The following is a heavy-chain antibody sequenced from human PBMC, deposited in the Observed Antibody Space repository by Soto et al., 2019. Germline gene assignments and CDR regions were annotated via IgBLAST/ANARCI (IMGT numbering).Heavy chain of an antibody. Sequence: KPGGSLRLSCAASGFTFSSYSMNWVRQAPGKGLEWVSSISSSSSYIYYADSVKGRFTISRDNAKNSLYLQMNSLRAEDTAVYYCARDIAVAGILGPYYYYGMDVWGQGTTVTVSS. CDR3: ARDIAVAGILGPYYYYGMDV. CDR1: GFTFSSYS. CDR2: ISSSSSYI. V-gene: IGHV3-21*01. D-gene: IGHD6-19*01. J-gene: IGHJ6*02.